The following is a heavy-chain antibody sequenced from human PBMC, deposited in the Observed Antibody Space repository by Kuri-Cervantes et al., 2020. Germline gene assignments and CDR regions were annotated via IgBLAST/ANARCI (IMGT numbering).Heavy chain of an antibody. CDR1: GFTFSSYS. D-gene: IGHD4-23*01. CDR2: ISSSSSTI. CDR3: ATDTYGGNKGDWYFDL. J-gene: IGHJ2*01. V-gene: IGHV3-48*04. Sequence: GGSLRLSCAASGFTFSSYSMNWVRQAPGKGLEWVSYISSSSSTIYYADSVKGRFTISRDNAKNTLYLQMNSLRVEDTAVYYCATDTYGGNKGDWYFDLWGRGTLVTVSS.